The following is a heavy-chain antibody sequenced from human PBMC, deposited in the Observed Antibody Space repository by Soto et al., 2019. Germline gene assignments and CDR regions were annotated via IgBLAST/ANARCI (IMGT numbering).Heavy chain of an antibody. CDR2: IYYSVTT. V-gene: IGHV4-39*01. Sequence: AETRSEARIGSGGKTSPRDHLSGCIRQHPGKGLVWIGSIYYSVTTYYIPSLTSRVTISVDTAKNKFSLKLRSVTAADTAVYYCARHLASLLYDDYYSGIYIRAQRTAVPVS. J-gene: IGHJ6*02. D-gene: IGHD3-3*02. CDR1: GGKTSPRDHL. CDR3: ARHLASLLYDDYYSGIYI.